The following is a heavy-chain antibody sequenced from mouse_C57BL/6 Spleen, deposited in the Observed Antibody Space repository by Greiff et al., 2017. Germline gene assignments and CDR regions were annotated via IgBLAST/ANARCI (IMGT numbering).Heavy chain of an antibody. CDR1: GYTFTSYW. Sequence: QVQLQQPGAELVKPGASVKLSCKASGYTFTSYWMHWVKQRPGQGLEWIGKIHPNSGSTNYNEKFKSKATLTVAKSSSTAYMQLSSLTSEDSAVYYCARGGSSGYFAYWGQGTLVTASA. CDR3: ARGGSSGYFAY. CDR2: IHPNSGST. D-gene: IGHD3-2*02. J-gene: IGHJ3*01. V-gene: IGHV1-64*01.